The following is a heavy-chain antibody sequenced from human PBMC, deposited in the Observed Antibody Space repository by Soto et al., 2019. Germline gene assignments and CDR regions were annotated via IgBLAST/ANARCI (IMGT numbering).Heavy chain of an antibody. D-gene: IGHD3-3*01. J-gene: IGHJ6*02. CDR1: GYTFTSYG. Sequence: ASVKVSCKASGYTFTSYGISWVRLAPGQGLEWMGWISAYNGNTNYAQKLQGRVTMTTDTSTSTAYMELRSLRSDDTAVYYCARANYDFWSGYLPYYYYGMDVWGQGTTVTVSS. CDR2: ISAYNGNT. V-gene: IGHV1-18*01. CDR3: ARANYDFWSGYLPYYYYGMDV.